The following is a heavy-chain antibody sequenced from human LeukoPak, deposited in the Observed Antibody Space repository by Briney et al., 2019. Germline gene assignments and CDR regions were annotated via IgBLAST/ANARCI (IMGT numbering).Heavy chain of an antibody. CDR1: GFTLSSYA. CDR3: ARDSGPGYSSSWYDY. D-gene: IGHD6-13*01. Sequence: GGSLRLSCAASGFTLSSYAMSWVRQAPGKGLEGVSGINWNGGSTGYADSVKGRFTISRDNAKNSLYLQMNSLRAEDTAVYYCARDSGPGYSSSWYDYWGQGTLVTVSS. CDR2: INWNGGST. J-gene: IGHJ4*02. V-gene: IGHV3-20*04.